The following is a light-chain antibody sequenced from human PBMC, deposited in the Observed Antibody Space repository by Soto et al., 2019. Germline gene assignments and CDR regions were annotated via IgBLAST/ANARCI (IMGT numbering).Light chain of an antibody. CDR2: DVS. Sequence: QSALTKPACVSGSPGQSITISCTGTRSDVGGYNYVSWYQQHPGKAPKLMIYDVSNRPSGVSNHFSRSKSGNTASLTISGLQAEDEADYYYSSHTSSSRNVAFGGGTQLTVL. J-gene: IGLJ2*01. CDR3: SSHTSSSRNVA. CDR1: RSDVGGYNY. V-gene: IGLV2-14*01.